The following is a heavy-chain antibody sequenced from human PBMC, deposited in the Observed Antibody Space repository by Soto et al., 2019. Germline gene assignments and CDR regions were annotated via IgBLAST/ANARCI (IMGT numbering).Heavy chain of an antibody. V-gene: IGHV3-53*01. J-gene: IGHJ4*02. CDR1: GLTISSNY. Sequence: EVQLVESGGGLIQPGGSLRLSCAASGLTISSNYMSWVRQAPGKGLEWVSIIYSGGNTYYADSVKGRCTICRDNSKNTLYLQMNSLRAEDTAVYYCAREGCSGGSCLFDQWGQGILVTVSS. CDR2: IYSGGNT. D-gene: IGHD2-15*01. CDR3: AREGCSGGSCLFDQ.